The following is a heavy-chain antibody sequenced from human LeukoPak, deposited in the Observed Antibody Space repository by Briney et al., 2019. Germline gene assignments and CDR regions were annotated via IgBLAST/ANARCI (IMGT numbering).Heavy chain of an antibody. Sequence: ASVKVSCKASGYTFTSYGISWVRQAPGQRLEWMGWINAYNGNTNYAQKLQGRVTMTTDTSTSTTYTERSSLRSDDTAVYYCARDLVVVPAATAGYWGQGTLVTVSS. CDR2: INAYNGNT. CDR3: ARDLVVVPAATAGY. V-gene: IGHV1-18*01. D-gene: IGHD2-2*01. J-gene: IGHJ4*02. CDR1: GYTFTSYG.